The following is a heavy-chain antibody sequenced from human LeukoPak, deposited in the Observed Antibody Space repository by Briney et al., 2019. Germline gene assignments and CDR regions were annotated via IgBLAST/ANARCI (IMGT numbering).Heavy chain of an antibody. Sequence: PGGSLRLSCAASGFTFSSYWMSWVRQAPGKGLEGVANIKQDGSEKYYVDSVKGRFTISRDNAKNSLYLQMNSLRAEDTAVYYCARELGLVPAAIGTDYWGQGTPVTVSS. J-gene: IGHJ4*02. CDR2: IKQDGSEK. V-gene: IGHV3-7*01. CDR3: ARELGLVPAAIGTDY. CDR1: GFTFSSYW. D-gene: IGHD2-2*01.